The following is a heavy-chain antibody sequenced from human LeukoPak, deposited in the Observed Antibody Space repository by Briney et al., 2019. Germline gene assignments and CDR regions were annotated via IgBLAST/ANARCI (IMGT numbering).Heavy chain of an antibody. V-gene: IGHV3-23*01. CDR1: GFTFSSYA. D-gene: IGHD3-9*01. Sequence: GGSLRLSCAASGFTFSSYAMSWVRQAPGKRLEWVSSISGSGGSTYYADSVKGRFTISRDNSKNTLYLRMNSLRAEDTAVYYCAKSARFDWYIDYWGQGTLVTVSS. J-gene: IGHJ4*02. CDR2: ISGSGGST. CDR3: AKSARFDWYIDY.